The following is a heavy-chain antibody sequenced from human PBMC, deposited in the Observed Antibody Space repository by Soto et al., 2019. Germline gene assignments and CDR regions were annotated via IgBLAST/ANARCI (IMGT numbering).Heavy chain of an antibody. CDR2: IYYSGST. D-gene: IGHD3-22*01. CDR3: ARVLNYYDNWFDP. CDR1: GGSISSGDYY. J-gene: IGHJ5*02. Sequence: PSETLSLTCTVSGGSISSGDYYWSWIRQPPGKGLEWIGYIYYSGSTYYNPSLKSRVTISVDTSKNQFSLKLSSVTAADTAVYYCARVLNYYDNWFDPWGQGTLVTVSS. V-gene: IGHV4-30-4*01.